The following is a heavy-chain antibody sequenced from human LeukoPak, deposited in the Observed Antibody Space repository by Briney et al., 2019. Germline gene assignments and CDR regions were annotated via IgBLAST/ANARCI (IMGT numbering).Heavy chain of an antibody. CDR1: GYTGTGYY. CDR2: INTNSGGT. J-gene: IGHJ5*02. D-gene: IGHD6-13*01. CDR3: ARGGIAAAGPWWFDP. V-gene: IGHV1-2*02. Sequence: ASVKVSCKASGYTGTGYYMHWVRQAPGQGLEWMGWINTNSGGTTYAKKFQGRVTMTRDKSNSTAYMQLSRLRSDDTAVYYCARGGIAAAGPWWFDPWGQGTLVTVSS.